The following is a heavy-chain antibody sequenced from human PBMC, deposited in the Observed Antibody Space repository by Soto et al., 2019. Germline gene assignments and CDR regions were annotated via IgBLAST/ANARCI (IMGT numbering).Heavy chain of an antibody. CDR1: GFTFDDYA. CDR2: ISWNSGSI. V-gene: IGHV3-9*01. CDR3: AKGEVRDTAMVTSVDY. J-gene: IGHJ4*02. Sequence: GGSLRLSCAASGFTFDDYAMHWVRQAPGKGLEWVSGISWNSGSIGYADSVKGRFTISRDNAKNSLYLQMNSLRAEDTALYYCAKGEVRDTAMVTSVDYWGQGTLVTVSS. D-gene: IGHD5-18*01.